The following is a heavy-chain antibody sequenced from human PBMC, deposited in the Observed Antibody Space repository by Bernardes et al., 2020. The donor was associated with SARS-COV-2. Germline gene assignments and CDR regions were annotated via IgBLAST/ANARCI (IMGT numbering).Heavy chain of an antibody. CDR2: FYSSRST. CDR1: GGSISSDYYY. CDR3: ATDVEFWSGSDYYVAMDV. D-gene: IGHD3-3*01. Sequence: SETLSLTCTVSGGSISSDYYYWNWIRQPAGKGLEWIGRFYSSRSTNDNPSLKSRVTITVDTSKNHFSLNLSSVTAADSAVYYCATDVEFWSGSDYYVAMDVWGQGITVTVSS. J-gene: IGHJ6*02. V-gene: IGHV4-61*02.